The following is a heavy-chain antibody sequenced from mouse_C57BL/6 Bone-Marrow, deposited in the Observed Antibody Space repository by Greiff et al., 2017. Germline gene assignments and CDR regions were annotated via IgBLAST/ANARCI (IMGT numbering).Heavy chain of an antibody. CDR3: ARDALITTVVAHWYCDV. CDR2: SRNKANDYTT. V-gene: IGHV7-1*01. CDR1: GFTFSDFY. J-gene: IGHJ1*03. D-gene: IGHD1-1*01. Sequence: EVKLVESGGGLVQSGRSLRLSCATSGFTFSDFYMEWVRQAPGKGLEWIAASRNKANDYTTEYSASVKGRFIVSRDTSQSILYLQMNALRAEDTAIYYCARDALITTVVAHWYCDVWGTGTTVTVSS.